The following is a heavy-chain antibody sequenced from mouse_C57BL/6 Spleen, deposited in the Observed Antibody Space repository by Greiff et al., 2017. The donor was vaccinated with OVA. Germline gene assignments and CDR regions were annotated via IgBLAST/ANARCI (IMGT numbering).Heavy chain of an antibody. CDR2: IYPGSGST. CDR1: GYTFTSYW. CDR3: ARVITTVVAAGAMGY. V-gene: IGHV1-55*01. Sequence: QVQLQQPGAELVKPGASVTLSCKASGYTFTSYWITWVKKRPGQGLEWIGDIYPGSGSTNYNEKFKSKATLTVDTSSSAAYLQLSSLTSEDSAVYYCARVITTVVAAGAMGYWGQGTSVTVSS. D-gene: IGHD1-1*01. J-gene: IGHJ4*01.